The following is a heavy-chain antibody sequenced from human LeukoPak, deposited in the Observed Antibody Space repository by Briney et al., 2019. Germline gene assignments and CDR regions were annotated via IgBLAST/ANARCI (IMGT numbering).Heavy chain of an antibody. Sequence: GGSLRLSCAASGFTFSSYAMSWVRQAPGKGLEWVSAISGSGGSTYYADSVKGRFTISRDNSKNTLYLQMNSLRAEDTAVYYCARDIVVVVAATPGYFDHWGQGTLVTVSS. J-gene: IGHJ4*02. CDR3: ARDIVVVVAATPGYFDH. CDR2: ISGSGGST. D-gene: IGHD2-15*01. V-gene: IGHV3-23*01. CDR1: GFTFSSYA.